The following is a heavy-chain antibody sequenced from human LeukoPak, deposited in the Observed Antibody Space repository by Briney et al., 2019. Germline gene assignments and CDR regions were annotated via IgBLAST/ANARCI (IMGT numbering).Heavy chain of an antibody. D-gene: IGHD4-17*01. V-gene: IGHV3-74*01. J-gene: IGHJ1*01. CDR1: GFTFSSYW. CDR3: ARCRDYGDYYFQH. CDR2: INTDGSST. Sequence: SGGSLRLSCAASGFTFSSYWMHWVRQAPGKGLVRVSRINTDGSSTSYADSVKGRFTISRDNSKNTLYLQMNSLRAEDTAVYYCARCRDYGDYYFQHWGQGTLVTVSS.